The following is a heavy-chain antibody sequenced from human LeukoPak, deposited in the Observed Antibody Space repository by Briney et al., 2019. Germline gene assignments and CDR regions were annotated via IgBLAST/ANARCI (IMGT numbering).Heavy chain of an antibody. J-gene: IGHJ4*02. D-gene: IGHD6-6*01. CDR2: ISNSDGST. CDR3: VAPASSSTVYYFDY. V-gene: IGHV3-23*01. CDR1: RFTFNSYA. Sequence: GGSLRLSCAASRFTFNSYAMSWVRQAPGKGLEWVSSISNSDGSTYYADSVRGRFTISRDNSKNTLYLQMSSLRAEDTAIYYCVAPASSSTVYYFDYWGQGTLVTVSS.